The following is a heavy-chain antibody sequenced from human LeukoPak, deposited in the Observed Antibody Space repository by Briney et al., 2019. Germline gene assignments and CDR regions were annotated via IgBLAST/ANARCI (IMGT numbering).Heavy chain of an antibody. CDR2: ITVSGGTT. CDR3: AREGEYYFDY. CDR1: EFTFSSYA. J-gene: IGHJ4*02. D-gene: IGHD3-16*01. Sequence: GGSLRLSCAASEFTFSSYAMQWVRQAPGKGLEWVSGITVSGGTTYYTDSVKGRFTISRDNSKNTLYLQMNSLRAEDTAVYYCAREGEYYFDYWGQGTLVTVSS. V-gene: IGHV3-23*01.